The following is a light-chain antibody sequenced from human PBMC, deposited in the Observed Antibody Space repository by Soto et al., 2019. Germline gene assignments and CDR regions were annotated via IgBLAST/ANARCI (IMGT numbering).Light chain of an antibody. Sequence: VFSQSPGTVSLSPGDTATLSWMASERLSSSYLGWYQQKPAQPPRLLIYASSSRATGIPDRFSGSVSGTDFTLTISSLQPDDFATYYCQQYNSHWTFGQGTKVDIK. CDR2: ASS. CDR1: ERLSSSY. J-gene: IGKJ1*01. CDR3: QQYNSHWT. V-gene: IGKV3-20*01.